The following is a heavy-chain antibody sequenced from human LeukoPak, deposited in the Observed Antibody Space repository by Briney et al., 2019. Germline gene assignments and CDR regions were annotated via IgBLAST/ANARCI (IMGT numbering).Heavy chain of an antibody. CDR2: IYSSGTT. Sequence: PSETLSLTCTVSGGSISGYYWTWIRQPPGKGLEWIGYIYSSGTTYYNPSLKSRVTISVGTSKNQFSLKLSSVTAADTAVYYCGGGSNWFDPWGQGTLVTVSS. D-gene: IGHD3-16*01. J-gene: IGHJ5*02. V-gene: IGHV4-59*08. CDR1: GGSISGYY. CDR3: GGGSNWFDP.